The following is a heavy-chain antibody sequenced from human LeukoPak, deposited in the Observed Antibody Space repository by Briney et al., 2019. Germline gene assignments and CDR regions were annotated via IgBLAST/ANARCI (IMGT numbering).Heavy chain of an antibody. CDR1: GFTFSSYS. J-gene: IGHJ4*02. CDR2: ISSSSSYI. CDR3: AREGRCSSTSCYTLFN. Sequence: GGSLRLSCAASGFTFSSYSMNWVRQAPGKGLVWVSSISSSSSYIYYADSVKGRFTISRDNAKNSLYLQMNSLRAEDTAVYYCAREGRCSSTSCYTLFNWGQGTLVTVSS. V-gene: IGHV3-21*01. D-gene: IGHD2-2*02.